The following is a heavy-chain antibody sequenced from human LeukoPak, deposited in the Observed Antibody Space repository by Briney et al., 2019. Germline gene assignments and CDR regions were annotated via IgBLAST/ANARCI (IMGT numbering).Heavy chain of an antibody. D-gene: IGHD3-16*02. CDR1: GFSLTTGGGA. J-gene: IGHJ6*02. CDR2: IYWNDEK. V-gene: IGHV2-5*01. Sequence: SGPTLVNPTQTLTLTCTFSGFSLTTGGGAVGWLRRPPGKALEWLALIYWNDEKRYSPSLGSRLTVTKDTSKSQVVLTMTNMDPEDTATYYCAHDKDYRMVVWGQGTTVTVSS. CDR3: AHDKDYRMVV.